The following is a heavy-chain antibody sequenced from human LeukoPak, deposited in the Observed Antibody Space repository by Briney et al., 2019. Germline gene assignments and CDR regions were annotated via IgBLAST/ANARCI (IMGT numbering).Heavy chain of an antibody. Sequence: SQTLSLTCAVDAGSFGGYYWSWIRQPPGNGRGWVGEINHMGSTNFNPSLKSRVTISGDTSKNKLPLKPSSVTAADTAVYYCARALGYYGRYTDVWGKGTTVTASS. CDR2: INHMGST. CDR3: ARALGYYGRYTDV. V-gene: IGHV4-34*01. CDR1: AGSFGGYY. J-gene: IGHJ6*03. D-gene: IGHD2/OR15-2a*01.